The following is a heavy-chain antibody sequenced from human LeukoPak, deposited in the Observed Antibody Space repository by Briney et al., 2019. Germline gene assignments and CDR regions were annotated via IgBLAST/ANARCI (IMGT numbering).Heavy chain of an antibody. CDR3: AREGGRGISSSVYFDS. J-gene: IGHJ4*02. D-gene: IGHD6-6*01. CDR1: GLTGKSYN. V-gene: IGHV3-21*01. Sequence: GRSLRLSWVSTGLTGKSYNMNWVRHAKEKGLEWVSSISSNAAYIYYEDSLRGRFTISRDNAGNSLFLQMDSLRAEDTGVYYCAREGGRGISSSVYFDSWGQGTLVTVSS. CDR2: ISSNAAYI.